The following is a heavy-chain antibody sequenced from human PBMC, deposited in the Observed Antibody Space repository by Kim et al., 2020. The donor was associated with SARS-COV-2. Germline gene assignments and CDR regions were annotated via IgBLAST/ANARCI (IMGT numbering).Heavy chain of an antibody. Sequence: GGSLRLSCAASGFTFSRHEMNWVRQAPGKRLEWVSYITENGRTIHYADSVKGRFTISRDNAKSSLYLQMNSLRAEDTAVYYCARGKSVDAYWGQGTLVTVSS. J-gene: IGHJ4*02. D-gene: IGHD2-8*01. CDR1: GFTFSRHE. CDR3: ARGKSVDAY. CDR2: ITENGRTI. V-gene: IGHV3-48*03.